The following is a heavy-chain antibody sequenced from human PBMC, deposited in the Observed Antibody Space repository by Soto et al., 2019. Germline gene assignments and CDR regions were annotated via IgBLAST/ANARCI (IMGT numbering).Heavy chain of an antibody. Sequence: EVQLVESGGGLVQPGGSLRLSCAASGFTFSSHCMHWVRQAPGKGLVWVSRINGDGSSTSYADSVKGRFTISRDNAKNMLYLQVNSLRADDTAVYYCAGSPGLSRISGTTLGAWGQGTLVTVSS. CDR2: INGDGSST. J-gene: IGHJ5*01. CDR3: AGSPGLSRISGTTLGA. V-gene: IGHV3-74*01. CDR1: GFTFSSHC. D-gene: IGHD1-7*01.